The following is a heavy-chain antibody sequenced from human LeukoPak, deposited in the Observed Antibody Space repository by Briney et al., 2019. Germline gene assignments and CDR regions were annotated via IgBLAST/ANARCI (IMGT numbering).Heavy chain of an antibody. V-gene: IGHV4-59*01. CDR2: IYYSGST. Sequence: SETLSLTCTVSGGSISSYYWSWIRQPPGKGLEWIGYIYYSGSTNYNPSLKSRVTISVDTSKNQFSLKLSSVTAADTAVYYCARANLRGPAPQGVDYWGQGTLVTVSS. CDR3: ARANLRGPAPQGVDY. J-gene: IGHJ4*02. CDR1: GGSISSYY.